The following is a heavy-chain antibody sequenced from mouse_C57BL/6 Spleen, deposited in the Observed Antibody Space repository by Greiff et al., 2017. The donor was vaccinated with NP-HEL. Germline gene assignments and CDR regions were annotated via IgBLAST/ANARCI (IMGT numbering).Heavy chain of an antibody. J-gene: IGHJ2*01. CDR3: ARNYGSSSLDC. Sequence: EVQVVESGPGLVKPSQSLSLTCSVTGYSITSGYYWNWIRQFPGNKLEWMGYISYDGSNNYNPSLKNRISITRDTSKNQFFLKLNSVTTEDTATYYCARNYGSSSLDCWGQGTTLTVSS. CDR1: GYSITSGYY. D-gene: IGHD1-1*01. CDR2: ISYDGSN. V-gene: IGHV3-6*01.